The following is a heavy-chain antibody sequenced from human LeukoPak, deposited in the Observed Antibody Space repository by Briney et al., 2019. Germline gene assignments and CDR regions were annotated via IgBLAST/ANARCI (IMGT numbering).Heavy chain of an antibody. D-gene: IGHD5-24*01. Sequence: SETLSLTCTVSGGSLSGYYWSWIRQPPGKGLEWVGYIYYSGSTNYNPSLMSRGTISLDASKNQFSLKLSTVIAADTAVYYCASLERDTDYYYGMDVWGQGTTVTVSS. V-gene: IGHV4-59*01. CDR3: ASLERDTDYYYGMDV. CDR1: GGSLSGYY. J-gene: IGHJ6*02. CDR2: IYYSGST.